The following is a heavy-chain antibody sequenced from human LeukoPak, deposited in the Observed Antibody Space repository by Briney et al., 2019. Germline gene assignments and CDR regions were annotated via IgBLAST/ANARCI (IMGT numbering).Heavy chain of an antibody. J-gene: IGHJ4*02. CDR3: ARDNYGSLAY. D-gene: IGHD3-16*01. V-gene: IGHV1-2*02. CDR2: VDPNRGAS. Sequence: ASVKVSCTPSGYTFTDLYIHWVRQAPGQGLEWMGWVDPNRGASKYAQKFQGRVTMTRDTYISTVYLELSSLTSDDTAVYYCARDNYGSLAYWGQGTLVTVSS. CDR1: GYTFTDLY.